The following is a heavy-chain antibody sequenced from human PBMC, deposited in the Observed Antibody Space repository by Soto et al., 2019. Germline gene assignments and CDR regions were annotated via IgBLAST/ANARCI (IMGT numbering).Heavy chain of an antibody. Sequence: QVQLQQSGPGLLRPSQTLSLACTVSGGSINNGDYYWSWIRQTPGKGLEWIGYIYVTGTTYYNPSLKSRAAISFDMPKSQFFLNLTSVTAADTAVYFCARLYGSYIWDGNYFVSWGQGRLVTVSS. CDR2: IYVTGTT. J-gene: IGHJ4*02. D-gene: IGHD3-10*01. V-gene: IGHV4-30-4*01. CDR1: GGSINNGDYY. CDR3: ARLYGSYIWDGNYFVS.